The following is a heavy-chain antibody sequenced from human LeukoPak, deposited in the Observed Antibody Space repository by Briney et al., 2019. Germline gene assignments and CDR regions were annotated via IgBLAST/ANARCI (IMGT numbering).Heavy chain of an antibody. V-gene: IGHV5-51*01. Sequence: GESLKISCKGSGYSFPIYWIAWVRQMPGKGLEWMGIIYPGDSDTRYSPSFQGQITISADKSISTAYLQWSSLKALDTAMYYCARRSTYGSGTNYLFDYWGQGTLVTVSS. CDR2: IYPGDSDT. D-gene: IGHD3-10*01. CDR3: ARRSTYGSGTNYLFDY. CDR1: GYSFPIYW. J-gene: IGHJ4*02.